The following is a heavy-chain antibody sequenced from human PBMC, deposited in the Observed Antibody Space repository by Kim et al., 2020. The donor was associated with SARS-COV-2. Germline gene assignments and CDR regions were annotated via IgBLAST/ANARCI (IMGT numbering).Heavy chain of an antibody. Sequence: GGSLRLSCAASGFTFSDYYMGWIRQAPGKGLEWVSYISNGGSTIYYADSVKGRFTISRDNTKNSLYLQMNSLRAEDTAVYFCARGTIFYYWGQGTLVTVS. CDR1: GFTFSDYY. CDR3: ARGTIFYY. D-gene: IGHD1-1*01. J-gene: IGHJ4*02. V-gene: IGHV3-11*04. CDR2: ISNGGSTI.